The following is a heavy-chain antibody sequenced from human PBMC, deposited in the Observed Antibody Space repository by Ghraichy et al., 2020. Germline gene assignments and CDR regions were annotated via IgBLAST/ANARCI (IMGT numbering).Heavy chain of an antibody. Sequence: GGSLRLSCEVSGFTFSSYEFHWVRQAPGKGLEWISYISSSGRIIYYVDSVKGRFAVSRDNAKNSLFLQMNSLRAEDTAVYYCARDGTYTAMAMDVWGKGTTVTVSS. CDR3: ARDGTYTAMAMDV. V-gene: IGHV3-48*03. CDR1: GFTFSSYE. J-gene: IGHJ6*03. D-gene: IGHD5-18*01. CDR2: ISSSGRII.